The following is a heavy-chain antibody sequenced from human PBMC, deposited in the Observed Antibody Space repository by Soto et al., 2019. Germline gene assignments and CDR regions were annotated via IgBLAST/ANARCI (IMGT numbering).Heavy chain of an antibody. CDR1: GGSFSGYY. CDR2: INHSGST. CDR3: ARGAKGSTRWFDP. D-gene: IGHD6-13*01. Sequence: SETLSLTCAVYGGSFSGYYWSWIRQPPGKGLEWIGEINHSGSTNYNPSLKSRVTISVDTSKNQFSLKLSSVTAADTAVYYCARGAKGSTRWFDPWGQGTLVTVSS. J-gene: IGHJ5*02. V-gene: IGHV4-34*01.